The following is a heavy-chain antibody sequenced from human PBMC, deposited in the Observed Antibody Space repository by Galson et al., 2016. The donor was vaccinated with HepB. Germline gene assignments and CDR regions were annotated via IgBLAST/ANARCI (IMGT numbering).Heavy chain of an antibody. V-gene: IGHV3-7*01. J-gene: IGHJ4*02. D-gene: IGHD4-11*01. CDR1: GFIFSNVW. CDR3: ATSEDSAATF. Sequence: SLRLSCAASGFIFSNVWMSWVRQAPGKGLEWLANINLDGSVRHHVDSVKGRLTISRDNAKNSLYLQMNSLRAEDTAVYYCATSEDSAATFWGQGTLVTVSS. CDR2: INLDGSVR.